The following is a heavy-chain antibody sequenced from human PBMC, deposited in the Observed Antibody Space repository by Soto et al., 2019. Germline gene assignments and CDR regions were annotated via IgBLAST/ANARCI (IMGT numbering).Heavy chain of an antibody. CDR1: GGSINSYY. CDR3: ARRYGGNFDY. Sequence: XXTLTLTCTVSGGSINSYYWSWIRQPPGXXXXXXXXXYXXXSTXXKNXXXXXXXIXXXTXXXQLSLKMRSVTAEGTAVYYCARRYGGNFDYWGQGTLVTVSS. V-gene: IGHV4-59*01. CDR2: XYXXXST. D-gene: IGHD1-26*01. J-gene: IGHJ4*02.